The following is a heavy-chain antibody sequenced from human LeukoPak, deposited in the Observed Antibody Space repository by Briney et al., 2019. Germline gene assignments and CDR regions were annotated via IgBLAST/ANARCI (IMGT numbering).Heavy chain of an antibody. Sequence: PGGSLRLSCAASGFTFSSYGMSWVRQAPGKGLEWVSAISGSGGSTYYADSVKGRFTISRDNSKNTLYLQMNSLRAEDTAVYYCAKETGIAVAGTILGYWGQGTLVTVSS. J-gene: IGHJ4*02. V-gene: IGHV3-23*01. CDR1: GFTFSSYG. D-gene: IGHD6-19*01. CDR2: ISGSGGST. CDR3: AKETGIAVAGTILGY.